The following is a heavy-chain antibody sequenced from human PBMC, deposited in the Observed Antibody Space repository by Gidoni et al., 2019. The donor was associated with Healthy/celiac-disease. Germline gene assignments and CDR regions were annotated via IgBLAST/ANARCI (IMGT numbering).Heavy chain of an antibody. J-gene: IGHJ3*02. Sequence: QVQLQESGPGLVKPSETLSLTCTVSGGSISSYYWSWIRPPPGKGLEWIGYIYYSGSTNYNPSLKSRVTISVDTSKNQFSLKLSSVTAADTAVYYCARWTKVGATSGGAFDIWGQGTMVTVSS. V-gene: IGHV4-59*01. CDR2: IYYSGST. D-gene: IGHD1-26*01. CDR1: GGSISSYY. CDR3: ARWTKVGATSGGAFDI.